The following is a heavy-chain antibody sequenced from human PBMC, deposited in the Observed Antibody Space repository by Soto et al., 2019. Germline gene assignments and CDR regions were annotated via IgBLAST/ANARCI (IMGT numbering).Heavy chain of an antibody. V-gene: IGHV4-39*01. CDR1: DDSINSDKYY. Sequence: QLQLQESGPGLVKPSETLSLTCSVSDDSINSDKYYWGWIRQPPGKGLEWIGSIYYRGNAYYNPSRLTRVTISQEKSRSLFSLKLNSVTAADSAVYFCARLEGLATISYYFDFWGPGALITVSS. CDR2: IYYRGNA. D-gene: IGHD3-9*01. J-gene: IGHJ4*02. CDR3: ARLEGLATISYYFDF.